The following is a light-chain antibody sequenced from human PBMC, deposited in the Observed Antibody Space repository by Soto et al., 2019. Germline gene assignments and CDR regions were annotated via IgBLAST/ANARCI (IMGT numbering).Light chain of an antibody. CDR3: QQFDVLPPYT. CDR2: DAD. Sequence: DMQLTQSPPSLSASEGDRVTITCQASHDIKNYLNWYQQKPGKAPKLLIYDADNLQTGVPSRFSGSGAGTEFTFTIGSLQPEDVATYFCQQFDVLPPYTFGQGTKVDIK. CDR1: HDIKNY. V-gene: IGKV1-33*01. J-gene: IGKJ2*01.